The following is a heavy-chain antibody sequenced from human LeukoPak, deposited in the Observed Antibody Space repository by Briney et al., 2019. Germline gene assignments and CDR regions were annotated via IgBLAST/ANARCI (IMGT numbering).Heavy chain of an antibody. CDR1: GYTFTGYY. CDR3: AREGGYYYDSSGYDSAFDI. Sequence: ASVKVSCKASGYTFTGYYMHWVRQPPGQGLEWMGWINPNSGGTNYAQKFQGRVTMTRDTSISTAYMELSRLRSDDTAVYYCAREGGYYYDSSGYDSAFDIWGQGTMVTVSS. D-gene: IGHD3-22*01. CDR2: INPNSGGT. V-gene: IGHV1-2*02. J-gene: IGHJ3*02.